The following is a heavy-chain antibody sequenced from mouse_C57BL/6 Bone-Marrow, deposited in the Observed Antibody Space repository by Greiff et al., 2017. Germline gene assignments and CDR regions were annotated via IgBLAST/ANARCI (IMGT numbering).Heavy chain of an antibody. CDR3: ARRLGQGWLAY. J-gene: IGHJ3*01. CDR1: GYTFTSYG. D-gene: IGHD3-3*01. Sequence: QVQLQQSGAELARPGASVKLSCKASGYTFTSYGISWVKQRTGQGLEWIGEIYPRSGNTYYNEKFKGKATLTADKSSSTAYMELRSLTSEDSAVYFCARRLGQGWLAYWGQGTLVTVSA. V-gene: IGHV1-81*01. CDR2: IYPRSGNT.